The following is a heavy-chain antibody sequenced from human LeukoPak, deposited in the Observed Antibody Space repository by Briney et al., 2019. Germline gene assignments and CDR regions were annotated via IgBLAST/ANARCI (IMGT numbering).Heavy chain of an antibody. CDR2: ISSSGTAI. CDR3: ARGVQYLNYFDY. J-gene: IGHJ4*02. CDR1: GFTFSSCE. D-gene: IGHD3-10*01. V-gene: IGHV3-48*03. Sequence: PVGSLRLSCAASGFTFSSCEMNWVRQAPGKGLEWVSYISSSGTAIYYADSVRGRFTISRDSAKNSLYLEMNSLRAEDTAVYYCARGVQYLNYFDYWGQGTLVTVSS.